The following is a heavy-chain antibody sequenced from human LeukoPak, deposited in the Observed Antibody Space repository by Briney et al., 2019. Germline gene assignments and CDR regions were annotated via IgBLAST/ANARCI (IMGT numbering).Heavy chain of an antibody. CDR2: TSGSGDGT. CDR1: GFTFSSYA. D-gene: IGHD3-22*01. V-gene: IGHV3-23*01. CDR3: AKLRDFFDSSGQFDY. J-gene: IGHJ4*02. Sequence: GGSLRLSCAASGFTFSSYAMSWVRQAPGKGLEWVSATSGSGDGTFYADSVKGRFTTSRDNSKNTLYLQMNSLRAEDTAIYYCAKLRDFFDSSGQFDYWGQGTLVTVSS.